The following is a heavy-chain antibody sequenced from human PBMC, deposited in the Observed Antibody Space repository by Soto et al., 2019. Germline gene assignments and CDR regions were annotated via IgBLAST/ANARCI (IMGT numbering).Heavy chain of an antibody. CDR1: GGSISSGGYS. Sequence: QLQLQESGSGLVKPSQTLSLTCAVSGGSISSGGYSWSWLRQPPGKGLVWIGYIFHSGDTYYNPSLESRVTISLDRSNNEFSLKLSSVSSADTAVYDCARGPTVVGYEDWGQGTLVTVSS. J-gene: IGHJ4*02. D-gene: IGHD2-21*01. V-gene: IGHV4-30-2*01. CDR2: IFHSGDT. CDR3: ARGPTVVGYED.